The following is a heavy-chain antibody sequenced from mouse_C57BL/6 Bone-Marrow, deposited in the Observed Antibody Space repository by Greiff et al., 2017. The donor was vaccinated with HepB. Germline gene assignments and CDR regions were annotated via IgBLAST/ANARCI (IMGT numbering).Heavy chain of an antibody. D-gene: IGHD1-1*01. CDR2: ISDGGSYT. CDR3: ARDYGSSCWYFDV. J-gene: IGHJ1*03. CDR1: GFTFSSYA. Sequence: DVHLVESGGGLVKPGGSLKLSCAASGFTFSSYAMSWVRQTPEKRLEWVATISDGGSYTYYPDNVKGRFTISRDNAKNNLYLQMSHLKSEDTAMYYCARDYGSSCWYFDVWGTGTTVTVSS. V-gene: IGHV5-4*01.